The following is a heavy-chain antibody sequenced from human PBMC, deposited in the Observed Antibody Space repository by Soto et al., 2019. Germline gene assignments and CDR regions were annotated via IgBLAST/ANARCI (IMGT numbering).Heavy chain of an antibody. V-gene: IGHV1-18*01. J-gene: IGHJ5*02. CDR1: GYTFTSYG. CDR3: ARGYDFWSGYYHWFDP. Sequence: PSVKVSCKASGYTFTSYGISWVRQAPGQGLEWMGWISAYNGNTNYAQKLQGRVTMTTDTSTSTAYMELRSLRSDDTAVYYCARGYDFWSGYYHWFDPWGQGTLVTVSS. CDR2: ISAYNGNT. D-gene: IGHD3-3*01.